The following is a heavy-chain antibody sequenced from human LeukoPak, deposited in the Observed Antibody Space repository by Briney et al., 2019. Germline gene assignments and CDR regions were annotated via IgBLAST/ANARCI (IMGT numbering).Heavy chain of an antibody. J-gene: IGHJ4*02. CDR3: AKMGPGAYYYDSSDLDF. V-gene: IGHV3-23*01. CDR1: GLTFRNYA. D-gene: IGHD3-22*01. Sequence: GSLRLSCAASGLTFRNYAMSWVRQAPEKGLEWVSAISGYGYNTYYADSVQGRFTISRDNSKNTLYLQMNSLRAEDTAVYYCAKMGPGAYYYDSSDLDFWGQGTLVTVSS. CDR2: ISGYGYNT.